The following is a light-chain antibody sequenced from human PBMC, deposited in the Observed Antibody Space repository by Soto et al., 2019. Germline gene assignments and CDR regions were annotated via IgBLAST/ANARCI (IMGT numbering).Light chain of an antibody. J-gene: IGKJ5*01. V-gene: IGKV3-20*01. CDR2: GAS. CDR3: QQYTNWVRT. CDR1: QSVSSSY. Sequence: EIVLTQSPGTLALSPGERATLSCRASQSVSSSYLAWYQQKPGQAPRLLIYGASSRATGIPDRFSGSGSGTDFTLTISSLQSEDFAVYYCQQYTNWVRTFGQGTRLEIK.